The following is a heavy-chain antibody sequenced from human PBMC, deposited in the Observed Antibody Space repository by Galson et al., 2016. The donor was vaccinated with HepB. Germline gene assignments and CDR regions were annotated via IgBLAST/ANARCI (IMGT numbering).Heavy chain of an antibody. CDR3: ARLWSSAPGSVYDYYGRDV. D-gene: IGHD6-13*01. J-gene: IGHJ6*02. V-gene: IGHV3-7*01. CDR1: GLSFSNFW. CDR2: IKEDGSEK. Sequence: SLRLSCAASGLSFSNFWMSWVRQAPGKGLEWVANIKEDGSEKYYVDSVKGRFTISRDNAKNSLDLQMNSLSPEDTAVYYCARLWSSAPGSVYDYYGRDVWGQGTTVTVSS.